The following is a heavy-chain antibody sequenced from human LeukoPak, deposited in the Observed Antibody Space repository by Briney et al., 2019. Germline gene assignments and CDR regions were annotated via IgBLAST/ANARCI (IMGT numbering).Heavy chain of an antibody. J-gene: IGHJ4*02. CDR1: GFTFDDYA. V-gene: IGHV3-9*01. CDR2: IRWNSGRL. Sequence: PSGGPLRLSCAASGFTFDDYAMLWVRQATGKGVEWVSGIRWNSGRLAYADSVKGRFTISRDNAKTSLYLHMSSLRAEDTAVYYCARDDRGYSGYWTYTTYYFDYWGQGTLVTVSS. CDR3: ARDDRGYSGYWTYTTYYFDY. D-gene: IGHD3-22*01.